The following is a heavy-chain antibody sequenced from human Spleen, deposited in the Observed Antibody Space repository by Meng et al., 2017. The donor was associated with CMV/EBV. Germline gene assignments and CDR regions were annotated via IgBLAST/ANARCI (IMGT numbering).Heavy chain of an antibody. CDR2: INPSGGAT. D-gene: IGHD1-26*01. CDR3: ARDGAVGAFDY. CDR1: GFTFNSYD. J-gene: IGHJ4*02. Sequence: SFKASGFTFNSYDMHWVRQAPGQGIEWMGIINPSGGATSYAQKFQGRVTMTSDTSTSTVYMELSNLRSEDTAVYYCARDGAVGAFDYWGQGTLVTVSS. V-gene: IGHV1-46*02.